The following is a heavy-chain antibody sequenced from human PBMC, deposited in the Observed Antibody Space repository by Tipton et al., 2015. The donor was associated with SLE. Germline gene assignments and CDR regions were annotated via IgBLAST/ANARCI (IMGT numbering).Heavy chain of an antibody. Sequence: QSGPEVKKPGESLKISCKGSGYSFTSYWIGWVRQMPGKGLEWMGIIYPGDSDTRYSPSFQGQVTITADKSINTAYLQWSSLKASDTDVYYCARVTGSVAGTYAFDIWGQGTRVTVSS. CDR3: ARVTGSVAGTYAFDI. CDR2: IYPGDSDT. D-gene: IGHD6-19*01. V-gene: IGHV5-51*03. CDR1: GYSFTSYW. J-gene: IGHJ3*02.